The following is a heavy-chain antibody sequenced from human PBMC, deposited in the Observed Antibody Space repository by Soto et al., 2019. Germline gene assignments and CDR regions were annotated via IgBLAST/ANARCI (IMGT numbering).Heavy chain of an antibody. CDR1: GFTFSSSA. CDR2: ISSNGGTT. CDR3: VKGGRGNSISRGTDY. Sequence: EVRLVESGGDLVQPGGSLRLCCSASGFTFSSSAMYWVRQAPGKGLEYVSAISSNGGTTYYADSVKGRFTIFRENSKSTLYLQMTSVIPEDTAVYYCVKGGRGNSISRGTDYWGQGTLVTVSS. D-gene: IGHD1-26*01. J-gene: IGHJ4*02. V-gene: IGHV3-64D*06.